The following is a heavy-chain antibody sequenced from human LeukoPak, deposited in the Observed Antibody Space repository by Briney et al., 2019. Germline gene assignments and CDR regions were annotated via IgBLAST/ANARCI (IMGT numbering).Heavy chain of an antibody. Sequence: GGSLRLSCAASGFTFTDAWMTWVRQAPGKGLEWVGRIKKKADGGTTDYAVPVKGRFTISRDDSKNTLYLQMNSLKTEDTAVYYCTTEIDWGQGTLVTVSS. CDR3: TTEID. V-gene: IGHV3-15*01. CDR2: IKKKADGGTT. J-gene: IGHJ4*02. D-gene: IGHD2/OR15-2a*01. CDR1: GFTFTDAW.